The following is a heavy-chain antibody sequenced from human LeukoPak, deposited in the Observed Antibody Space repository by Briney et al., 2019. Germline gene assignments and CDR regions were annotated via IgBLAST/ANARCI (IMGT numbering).Heavy chain of an antibody. CDR3: AREGGNLTVTREGGAFDI. Sequence: PSETLSLTCTVSGGSISSSSYYWGWIRQPPGKGLEWIGSIYHSGSTNYNPSLKSRVTISVDKSKNQFSLKLSSVTAADTAVYYCAREGGNLTVTREGGAFDIWGQGTMVTVSS. CDR1: GGSISSSSYY. J-gene: IGHJ3*02. V-gene: IGHV4-39*07. D-gene: IGHD4-17*01. CDR2: IYHSGST.